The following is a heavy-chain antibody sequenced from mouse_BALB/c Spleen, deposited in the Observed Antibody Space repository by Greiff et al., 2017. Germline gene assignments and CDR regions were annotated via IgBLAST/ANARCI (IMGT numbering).Heavy chain of an antibody. Sequence: QVQLQQSGAELVRPGVSVKISCKGSGYTFTDYAMHWVKQSHAKSLEWIGVISTYYGDASYNQKFKGKATMTVDKSSSTAYMELARLTSEDSAIYYCARLGVRHAMDYWGQGTSVTVSS. J-gene: IGHJ4*01. CDR1: GYTFTDYA. CDR3: ARLGVRHAMDY. D-gene: IGHD1-2*01. V-gene: IGHV1S137*01. CDR2: ISTYYGDA.